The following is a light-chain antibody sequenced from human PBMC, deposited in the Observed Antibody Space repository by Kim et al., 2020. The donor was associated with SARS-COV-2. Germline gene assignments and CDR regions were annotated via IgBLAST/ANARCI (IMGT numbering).Light chain of an antibody. V-gene: IGLV2-8*01. CDR1: SSHVGGYNL. Sequence: GHAVTTSCTGNSSHVGGYNLVAWYQQRPGQAPNLIIFEVSRRPAGVPARFSGSKSGNTASLTVSGLQAEDEADYYCFSYAGSGNRVFGGGTQLTVL. CDR3: FSYAGSGNRV. J-gene: IGLJ3*02. CDR2: EVS.